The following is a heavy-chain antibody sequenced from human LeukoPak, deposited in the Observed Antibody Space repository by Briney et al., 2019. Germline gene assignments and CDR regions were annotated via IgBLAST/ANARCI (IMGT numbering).Heavy chain of an antibody. J-gene: IGHJ4*02. V-gene: IGHV4-59*08. CDR2: IYSSGHT. Sequence: PSETLSLTCTVSGGSISNYYWSWIRQSPGKGLEWIGYIYSSGHTNYNPSLKSRVTISVDTSKNQFSLTLRSVTAADTAVYYCARHFSGAAAPIPFAYWGQGTLVTVSS. CDR1: GGSISNYY. CDR3: ARHFSGAAAPIPFAY. D-gene: IGHD6-13*01.